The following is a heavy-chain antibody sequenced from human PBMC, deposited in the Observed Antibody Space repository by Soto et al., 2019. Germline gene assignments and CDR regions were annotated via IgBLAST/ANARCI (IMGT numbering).Heavy chain of an antibody. CDR2: INPIFGTA. D-gene: IGHD6-6*01. Sequence: QVQLVQSGAEVKKPGSSVKVSCKASGGTFSSYAISWVRQAPGQGLEWMGGINPIFGTANYAQKFQGRVTITADKSTSTAYMELSSLRSEGTAVYYCARSLPRKLVYYYGMDVWGQGTTVTVSS. J-gene: IGHJ6*02. CDR1: GGTFSSYA. CDR3: ARSLPRKLVYYYGMDV. V-gene: IGHV1-69*06.